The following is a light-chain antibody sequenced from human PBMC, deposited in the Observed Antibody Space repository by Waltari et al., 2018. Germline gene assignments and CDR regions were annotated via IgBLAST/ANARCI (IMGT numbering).Light chain of an antibody. CDR1: QSLNTY. CDR2: AIS. CDR3: QQTKNIPYT. J-gene: IGKJ2*01. Sequence: DIQMTQSPSSLSASVGDRVTITCRASQSLNTYLNWYQQKPGKDTKLLIYAISTLQRGVPSRFSGSGSGTDFTLTISSLQPEDFASYYCQQTKNIPYTFGQGTKLEIK. V-gene: IGKV1-39*01.